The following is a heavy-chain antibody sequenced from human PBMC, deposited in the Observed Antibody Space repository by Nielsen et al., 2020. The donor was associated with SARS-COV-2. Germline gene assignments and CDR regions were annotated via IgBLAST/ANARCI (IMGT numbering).Heavy chain of an antibody. D-gene: IGHD2-15*01. CDR1: GFTFRRSA. V-gene: IGHV3-30*18. CDR2: ISYDGNNK. Sequence: GESLKISCAASGFTFRRSAMHWVRQAPGNGLEWVAIISYDGNNKYADSVKGRFTISRDNAKNSLYLQMNSLRVDDTAVYYCAKSGYCNGGICYSTEYFQDWGQGTLVTVSS. J-gene: IGHJ1*01. CDR3: AKSGYCNGGICYSTEYFQD.